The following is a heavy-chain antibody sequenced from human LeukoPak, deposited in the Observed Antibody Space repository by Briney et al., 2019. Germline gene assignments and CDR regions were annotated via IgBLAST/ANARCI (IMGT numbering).Heavy chain of an antibody. CDR2: ISYDGSNK. D-gene: IGHD6-19*01. CDR3: ARGAEWLVPDY. Sequence: SGGSLRLSCSASGFTFSSYAMHWVRQAPGKGLEWVAVISYDGSNKYYADSVKGRFTISRDNSKNTLYLQMNSLRAEDTAVYYCARGAEWLVPDYWGQGTLVTVSS. V-gene: IGHV3-30*04. CDR1: GFTFSSYA. J-gene: IGHJ4*02.